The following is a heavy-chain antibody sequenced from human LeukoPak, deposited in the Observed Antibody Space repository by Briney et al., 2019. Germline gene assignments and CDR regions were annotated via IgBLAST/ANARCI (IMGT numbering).Heavy chain of an antibody. CDR3: ARSYYYDSSGYYAFDY. Sequence: SETLSLTCTVSGGSISSYYWSWIRQLPGKGLEWIGYIYYSGSTNYNPSLKSRVTISVDTSKNQFSLKLSSVTAADTAVYYCARSYYYDSSGYYAFDYWGQGTLVTVSS. CDR1: GGSISSYY. V-gene: IGHV4-59*01. CDR2: IYYSGST. J-gene: IGHJ4*02. D-gene: IGHD3-22*01.